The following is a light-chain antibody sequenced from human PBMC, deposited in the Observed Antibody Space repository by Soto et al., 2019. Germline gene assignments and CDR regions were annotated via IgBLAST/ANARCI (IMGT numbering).Light chain of an antibody. Sequence: DIQMTQSPSTLSASVGDRVTITCRASQSISSWLAWYQQKPGKAPKLLIYDASSLESGVPSRFSGSGSGAEFPLTISSLQPDDVATYYCQRDNSYSSFGQGTKVEIK. CDR2: DAS. CDR1: QSISSW. V-gene: IGKV1-5*01. J-gene: IGKJ1*01. CDR3: QRDNSYSS.